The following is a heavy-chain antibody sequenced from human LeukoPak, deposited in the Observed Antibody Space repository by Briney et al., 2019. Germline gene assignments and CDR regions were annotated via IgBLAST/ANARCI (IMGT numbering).Heavy chain of an antibody. D-gene: IGHD2-2*01. CDR1: GFTFSSYS. V-gene: IGHV3-21*01. CDR2: ISSSSSYI. Sequence: GGSLRLSCAASGFTFSSYSMNWVRQAPGKGLEWVSSISSSSSYIYYADSVKGRFTIPRDNAKNSLYLQMNSLRAEDTAVYYCARDQFETSPPGDYFDYWGQGTLVTVSS. CDR3: ARDQFETSPPGDYFDY. J-gene: IGHJ4*02.